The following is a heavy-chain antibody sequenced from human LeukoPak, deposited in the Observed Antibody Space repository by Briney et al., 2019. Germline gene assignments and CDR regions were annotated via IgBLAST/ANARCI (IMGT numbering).Heavy chain of an antibody. V-gene: IGHV4-39*01. CDR2: INYSGST. D-gene: IGHD3/OR15-3a*01. CDR1: GDSISSSNCY. J-gene: IGHJ4*02. Sequence: SETLSLTCTVSGDSISSSNCYWGWLRQTPGEGLEWIASINYSGSTYYNPSLKSRVTISVDTSKNQFSLKLSSVTAADTAVYYCARSSVRDWLPLIDYWGQGTLVTVSS. CDR3: ARSSVRDWLPLIDY.